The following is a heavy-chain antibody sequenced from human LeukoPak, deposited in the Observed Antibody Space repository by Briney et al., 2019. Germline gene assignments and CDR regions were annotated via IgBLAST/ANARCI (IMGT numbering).Heavy chain of an antibody. D-gene: IGHD1-26*01. V-gene: IGHV4-59*08. CDR1: GGSISGYY. Sequence: SETLSLTCTVSGGSISGYYWSWIRQPPGKGLEWIGYMFYSGSTNYNPSLKSRVTISVDMSKNQFSLKLSSVTAADTAVYYCARQVGATSYYYYGMDVWGQGTTVTVSS. CDR3: ARQVGATSYYYYGMDV. J-gene: IGHJ6*02. CDR2: MFYSGST.